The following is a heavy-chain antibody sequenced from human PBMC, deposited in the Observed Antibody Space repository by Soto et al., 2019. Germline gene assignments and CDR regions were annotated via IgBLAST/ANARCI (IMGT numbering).Heavy chain of an antibody. D-gene: IGHD2-15*01. Sequence: ASVKVSCKASGGTFSSYAISWVRQAPGQGLEWMGGIIPIFGTVNYAQKFQGRVTITADESTSTAYMELSSLRSEDTAVYYCARGYWDIVVVVAATRDYYGMDVWGQGTTVTVSS. V-gene: IGHV1-69*13. J-gene: IGHJ6*02. CDR2: IIPIFGTV. CDR1: GGTFSSYA. CDR3: ARGYWDIVVVVAATRDYYGMDV.